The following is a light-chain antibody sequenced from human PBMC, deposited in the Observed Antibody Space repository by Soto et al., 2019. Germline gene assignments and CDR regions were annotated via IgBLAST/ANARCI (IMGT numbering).Light chain of an antibody. CDR2: EVN. CDR3: SSYAGSRNV. CDR1: SSDVGGYNY. V-gene: IGLV2-8*01. Sequence: QSALTQPPSASGSPGQSVAISCTGTSSDVGGYNYVSWYQQHPGKDPKLMIYEVNKRPAGVPDRFSGSKSGNAASLTVSGLQAEDEADYYCSSYAGSRNVFGTGTKLTVL. J-gene: IGLJ1*01.